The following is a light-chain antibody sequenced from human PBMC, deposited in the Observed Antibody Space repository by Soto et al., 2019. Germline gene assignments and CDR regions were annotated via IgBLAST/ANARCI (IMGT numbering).Light chain of an antibody. CDR3: HQHNNWWT. CDR2: GAS. J-gene: IGKJ1*01. Sequence: EIVWTQSPGTLSLSPGERATLSCRASQSVSSSYLAWYQQKPGQAPRLLIYGASSSATGIPDRFSGSGSGTDFTLTISSLQSEDFGVYYCHQHNNWWTFGQGTKVDIK. V-gene: IGKV3D-20*02. CDR1: QSVSSSY.